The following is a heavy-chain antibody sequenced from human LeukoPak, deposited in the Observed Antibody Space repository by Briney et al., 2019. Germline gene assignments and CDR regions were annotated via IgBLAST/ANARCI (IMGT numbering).Heavy chain of an antibody. CDR3: ARDSRQWLGSGFDY. J-gene: IGHJ4*02. Sequence: ASVQVSCKASGYTFTSYGISWVRQAPGQGLEWMGWISAYNGNTNYAQKLQGRVTMTTDTSTSTAYMELRSLRSDDTAVYYCARDSRQWLGSGFDYWGQGTLVTVSS. CDR1: GYTFTSYG. V-gene: IGHV1-18*01. CDR2: ISAYNGNT. D-gene: IGHD6-19*01.